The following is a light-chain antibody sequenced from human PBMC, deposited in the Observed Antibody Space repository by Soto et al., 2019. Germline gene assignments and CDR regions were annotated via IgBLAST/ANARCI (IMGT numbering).Light chain of an antibody. CDR2: DNN. CDR1: SSNIGNNY. Sequence: QSVLTQPPSVSAAPGQKVTISCSGSSSNIGNNYVSWYQQLPGTAPKLLIYDNNKRPSGIPDRFSGSKSGTSATLGITGVQTGDEADYYCGTWDSSLSAVVFGGGTKLTVL. J-gene: IGLJ2*01. V-gene: IGLV1-51*01. CDR3: GTWDSSLSAVV.